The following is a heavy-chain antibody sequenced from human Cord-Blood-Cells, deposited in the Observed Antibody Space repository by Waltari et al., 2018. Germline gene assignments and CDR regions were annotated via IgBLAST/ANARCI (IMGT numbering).Heavy chain of an antibody. J-gene: IGHJ5*02. V-gene: IGHV4-34*01. CDR2: INHSGST. D-gene: IGHD3-10*01. CDR1: GGSFSGYY. Sequence: QVQLQQWGAGLLKPSETLSLTCAVYGGSFSGYYWSWIRQPPGKGLEWIGEINHSGSTNYNPSLKSRVTISVDTSKNQFSLKLSSVTAADTAVYYCARGGEDNLFDPWGQGTLVTVSS. CDR3: ARGGEDNLFDP.